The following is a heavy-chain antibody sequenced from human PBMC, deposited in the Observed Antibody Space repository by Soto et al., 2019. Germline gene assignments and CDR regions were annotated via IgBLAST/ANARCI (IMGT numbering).Heavy chain of an antibody. CDR1: GYTFRNYY. CDR3: ARDQSADYGPLGY. J-gene: IGHJ1*01. CDR2: INPSGGGT. Sequence: QVQLVQSGAEVKKPGASVKISCKASGYTFRNYYIHWVRQAPGQGLEWMGIINPSGGGTTYAQRFQGRVTLIKDTFTSTFYMELSSLRCDGRAVYYWARDQSADYGPLGYGGQGILVIVSS. D-gene: IGHD3-10*01. V-gene: IGHV1-46*01.